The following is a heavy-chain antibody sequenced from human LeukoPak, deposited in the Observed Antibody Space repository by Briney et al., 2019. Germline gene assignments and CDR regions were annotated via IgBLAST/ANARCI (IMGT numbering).Heavy chain of an antibody. D-gene: IGHD2-8*02. Sequence: PSQTLSLTCAVSDGSISSGGYSWSWIRQPPGKALEWIGYIYHSDSTYYNPSLKSRVNILADRSKNQFSLRLSSVTAADTAVYYCARGRLVRDAFDIWGQGTMVTVSS. CDR1: DGSISSGGYS. V-gene: IGHV4-30-2*01. J-gene: IGHJ3*02. CDR2: IYHSDST. CDR3: ARGRLVRDAFDI.